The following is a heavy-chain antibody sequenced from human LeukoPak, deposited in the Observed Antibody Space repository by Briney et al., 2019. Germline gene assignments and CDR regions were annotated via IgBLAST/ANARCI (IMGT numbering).Heavy chain of an antibody. Sequence: QPGGPLRLSCSASGFTFSSYAMHWVREAPGRGVEYFSAISSNGGSIYYADSVKGRFTISRDNSKNTLYLQMSSLRAEDTAVYYCVKDSSSWYGFPHFAYWGQGTLVTVSS. J-gene: IGHJ4*02. CDR3: VKDSSSWYGFPHFAY. CDR2: ISSNGGSI. V-gene: IGHV3-64D*06. CDR1: GFTFSSYA. D-gene: IGHD6-13*01.